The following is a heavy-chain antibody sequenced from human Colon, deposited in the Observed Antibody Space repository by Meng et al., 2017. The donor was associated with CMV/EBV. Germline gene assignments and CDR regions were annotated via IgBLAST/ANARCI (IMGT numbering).Heavy chain of an antibody. CDR2: IYSGGST. V-gene: IGHV3-53*01. D-gene: IGHD3-22*01. CDR3: ARGGYDRSGYYLVY. J-gene: IGHJ4*02. CDR1: GFTVSSNY. Sequence: GESLKISCAASGFTVSSNYMTWVRQAPGKGLEWVSVIYSGGSTYYADSVEGRFTISRDNSKNTLYLQMNTLRADDTAVYYCARGGYDRSGYYLVYWGQGTLVTVSS.